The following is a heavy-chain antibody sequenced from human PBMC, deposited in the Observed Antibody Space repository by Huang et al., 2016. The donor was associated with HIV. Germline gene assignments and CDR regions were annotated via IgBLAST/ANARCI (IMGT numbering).Heavy chain of an antibody. V-gene: IGHV4-59*01. Sequence: QVQLQESGPGLVKPSETLSLTCTVSGGSISSYYWSWIRQPPGKELEWIGYIHYSGGTNYNPSLKSRVTTSGDTSKNQFFLKLSSVTAADTAVYYCARGGPYSRDYYYYGMDVWGQGTTVTVSS. CDR1: GGSISSYY. CDR3: ARGGPYSRDYYYYGMDV. D-gene: IGHD6-13*01. J-gene: IGHJ6*02. CDR2: IHYSGGT.